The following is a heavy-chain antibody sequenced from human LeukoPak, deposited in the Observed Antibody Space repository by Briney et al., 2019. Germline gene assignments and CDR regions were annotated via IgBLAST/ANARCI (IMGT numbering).Heavy chain of an antibody. CDR3: ARDKVVRGSAFGSGWFDP. CDR2: IKQDGNER. CDR1: GFAFSTYW. Sequence: GGSLRLSCAASGFAFSTYWMSWVRQAPGKGLEWVANIKQDGNERYYVDSVKGRFTISRDNAKNSLYLQMNSLRAEDTAVYYCARDKVVRGSAFGSGWFDPWGQGTLVIVSS. D-gene: IGHD3-10*01. J-gene: IGHJ5*02. V-gene: IGHV3-7*01.